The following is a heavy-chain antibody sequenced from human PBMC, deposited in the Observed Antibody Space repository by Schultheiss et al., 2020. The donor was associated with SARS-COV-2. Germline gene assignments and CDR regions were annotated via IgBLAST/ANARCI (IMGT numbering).Heavy chain of an antibody. J-gene: IGHJ4*02. CDR2: IKSKTDGGTT. CDR3: TTDELVLRYFDN. V-gene: IGHV3-15*01. D-gene: IGHD3-9*01. CDR1: GFTFSNAW. Sequence: GGSLRLSCAASGFTFSNAWMSWVRQAPGKGLEWVGRIKSKTDGGTTDYAAPVKGRFTISRDDSKNTLYLQMNSLKTEDTAVYYCTTDELVLRYFDNWGQGTRVTVSS.